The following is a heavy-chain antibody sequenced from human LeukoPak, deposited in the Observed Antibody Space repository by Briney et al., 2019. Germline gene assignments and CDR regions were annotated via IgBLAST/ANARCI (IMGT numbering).Heavy chain of an antibody. J-gene: IGHJ4*02. V-gene: IGHV3-74*01. CDR2: INSDGSST. Sequence: PGGSLRLSCAASGITFSSYWMHWVRQAPGKGLVWLSRINSDGSSTSYADSVKGRFTISRDNANNTLYLQMNSLRADDTAVYYCDRASGTDSTGYVQIDFWGQGTLVTVSS. CDR1: GITFSSYW. D-gene: IGHD3-22*01. CDR3: DRASGTDSTGYVQIDF.